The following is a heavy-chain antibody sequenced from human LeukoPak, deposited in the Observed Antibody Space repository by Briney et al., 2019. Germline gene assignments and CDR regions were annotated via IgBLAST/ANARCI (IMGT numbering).Heavy chain of an antibody. J-gene: IGHJ4*02. V-gene: IGHV1-2*06. CDR2: INPNSGGT. CDR3: ARDLGPVAVAGTFIDY. Sequence: ASVKVSCKASGYTFTGYYMHWVRQAPGQGLEWMGRINPNSGGTNYAQKLQSRVTMTRDTSVSTAYMELSRLRSDDTAIYYCARDLGPVAVAGTFIDYWGQGTLVTVSS. D-gene: IGHD6-19*01. CDR1: GYTFTGYY.